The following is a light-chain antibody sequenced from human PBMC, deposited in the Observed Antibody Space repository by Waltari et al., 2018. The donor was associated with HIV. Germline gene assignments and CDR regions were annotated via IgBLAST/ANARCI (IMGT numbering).Light chain of an antibody. V-gene: IGLV8-61*01. CDR1: SGSVSGRSS. CDR3: VLYVGSGIWV. Sequence: QTVVTQESSLSVSPGGTVTLTCGLSSGSVSGRSSPRWYQQTPGQAPRTLIYNTNTRSSGVPDRFSGSILGNKAAFTISGAQADDECDYHCVLYVGSGIWVFGGGTKLTVL. J-gene: IGLJ3*02. CDR2: NTN.